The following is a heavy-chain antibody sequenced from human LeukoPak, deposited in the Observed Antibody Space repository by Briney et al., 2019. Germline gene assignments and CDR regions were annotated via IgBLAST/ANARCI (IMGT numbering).Heavy chain of an antibody. D-gene: IGHD6-19*01. CDR2: IYGGGDT. Sequence: GGSLRLSCEVSGITVSDKYMSWVRQAPGKGLECVSLIYGGGDTYYADSVKGRFTISRDNSKNTLYLQMNSLRAEDTAVHYCAVLTSGWRFQHWGLGTLVTVSS. J-gene: IGHJ1*01. CDR3: AVLTSGWRFQH. CDR1: GITVSDKY. V-gene: IGHV3-53*01.